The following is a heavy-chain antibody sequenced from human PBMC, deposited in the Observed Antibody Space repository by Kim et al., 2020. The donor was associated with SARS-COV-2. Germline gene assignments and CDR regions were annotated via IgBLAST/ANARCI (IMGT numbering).Heavy chain of an antibody. CDR2: ISYDGSNK. D-gene: IGHD2-15*01. J-gene: IGHJ3*02. CDR1: GFTFSSYG. Sequence: GGSLRLSCAASGFTFSSYGMHWVRQAPGKGLEWVAVISYDGSNKYYADSVKGRFTISRDNSKNTLYLQMNSLRAEDTAVYYCAKSEVGWTAAFDIWGQGTMVTVSS. V-gene: IGHV3-30*18. CDR3: AKSEVGWTAAFDI.